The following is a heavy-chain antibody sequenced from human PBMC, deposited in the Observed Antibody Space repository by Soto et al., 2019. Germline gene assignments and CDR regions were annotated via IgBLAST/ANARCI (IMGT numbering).Heavy chain of an antibody. CDR2: ISAYNGNT. J-gene: IGHJ4*02. CDR1: GYTFTSYG. D-gene: IGHD3-3*01. CDR3: ARDFTPTHTYYDFWSGYYTFGY. V-gene: IGHV1-18*03. Sequence: ASVKVSCKASGYTFTSYGISWVRQAPGQGLEWMGWISAYNGNTNYAQKLQGRSTMTTDTSTSTAYMEVRSLRSDDMAVYYCARDFTPTHTYYDFWSGYYTFGYWGQGTLVTVSS.